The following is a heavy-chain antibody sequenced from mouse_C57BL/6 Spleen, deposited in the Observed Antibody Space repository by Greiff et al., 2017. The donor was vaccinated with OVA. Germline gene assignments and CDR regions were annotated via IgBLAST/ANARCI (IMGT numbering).Heavy chain of an antibody. V-gene: IGHV1-55*01. CDR2: IYPGSGST. CDR3: ARCRLYDYDVDCAY. CDR1: GYTFTSYW. D-gene: IGHD2-4*01. J-gene: IGHJ3*01. Sequence: QVQLQQPGAELVKPGASVKMSCKASGYTFTSYWITWVKQRPGQGLEWIGDIYPGSGSTNYNEKFKSKATLTVDTSSSTAYMQLSSLTSEDSAVYYCARCRLYDYDVDCAYWGQGTLVTVSA.